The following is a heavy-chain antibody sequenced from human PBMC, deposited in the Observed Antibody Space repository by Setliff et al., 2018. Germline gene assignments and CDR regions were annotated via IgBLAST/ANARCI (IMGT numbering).Heavy chain of an antibody. D-gene: IGHD3-22*01. V-gene: IGHV1-69*05. Sequence: SVKVSCKASGGTFSSYAISWVRQAPGQGLEWMGGIIPIFGTTSYAQKFQGRVTMTRDTSTSTVYMELSSLRSEDTAVYYCARGPWGDSSGYNWFDPWGQGTLVTVSS. CDR2: IIPIFGTT. CDR3: ARGPWGDSSGYNWFDP. CDR1: GGTFSSYA. J-gene: IGHJ5*02.